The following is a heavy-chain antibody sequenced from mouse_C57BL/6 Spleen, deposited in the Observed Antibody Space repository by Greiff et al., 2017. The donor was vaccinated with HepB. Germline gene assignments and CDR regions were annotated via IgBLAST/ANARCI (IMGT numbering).Heavy chain of an antibody. D-gene: IGHD1-1*01. CDR3: ARVGDGSLWYFDV. CDR1: GYSITSGYY. V-gene: IGHV3-6*01. Sequence: DVQLQESGPGLVKPSQSLSLTCSVTGYSITSGYYWNWIRQFPGNKLEWMGYISYDGSNNYNPSLKNRISITRDTSKNQFFLKLNSVTTEDTATYYCARVGDGSLWYFDVWGTGTTVTVSS. J-gene: IGHJ1*03. CDR2: ISYDGSN.